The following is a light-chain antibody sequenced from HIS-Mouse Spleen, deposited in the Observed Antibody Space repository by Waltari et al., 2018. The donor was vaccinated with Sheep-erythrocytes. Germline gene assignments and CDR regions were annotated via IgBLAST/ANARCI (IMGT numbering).Light chain of an antibody. V-gene: IGKV3-15*01. CDR1: QSVSSN. J-gene: IGKJ1*01. Sequence: EIVMTQSPATLSVSPGERATLSCRPSQSVSSNLAWYQQKPGQAPRLLIYGASTRPTGIPARFSGSGSGTEFTLTISSLQSEDFAVYYCQQYNNWPRTFGQGTKVEIK. CDR2: GAS. CDR3: QQYNNWPRT.